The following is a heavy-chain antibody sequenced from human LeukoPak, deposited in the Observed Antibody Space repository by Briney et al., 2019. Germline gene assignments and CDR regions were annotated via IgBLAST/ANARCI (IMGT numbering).Heavy chain of an antibody. CDR3: ARVIVFRGYMDV. CDR2: ISSSSSYI. Sequence: GGSLRLSCAASGFTFSNYWMHWVRQAPGKGLVWVSSISSSSSYIYYADSVKGRFTISRDNAKNSLYLQMNSLRAEDTAVYYCARVIVFRGYMDVWGKGTTVTVSS. CDR1: GFTFSNYW. J-gene: IGHJ6*03. V-gene: IGHV3-21*01. D-gene: IGHD1-26*01.